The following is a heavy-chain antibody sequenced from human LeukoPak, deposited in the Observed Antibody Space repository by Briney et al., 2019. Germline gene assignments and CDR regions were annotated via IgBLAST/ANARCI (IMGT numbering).Heavy chain of an antibody. J-gene: IGHJ4*02. CDR2: IIQDGSEK. Sequence: GGSLRLSCAASGFTFIIYWMIWVRQAPGKGLEWVANIIQDGSEKYYVDSVKGRFTISRDNAENSLYLQMNSLRAEDTAVYYCARAVGVDYWGQGTLVTVSS. CDR3: ARAVGVDY. CDR1: GFTFIIYW. V-gene: IGHV3-7*01. D-gene: IGHD1-26*01.